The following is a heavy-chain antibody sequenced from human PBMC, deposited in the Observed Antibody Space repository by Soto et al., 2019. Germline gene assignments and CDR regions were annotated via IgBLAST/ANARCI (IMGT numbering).Heavy chain of an antibody. Sequence: GASVKVSCKVSGYTFTDYYMRWVQQAPGKGLEWMGLVDPEDGETIYAEKFQGRVTITADTSTDTAYMELSSLRSEDTAVYYCAATTLFDAFDIWGQGTMVTVSS. CDR3: AATTLFDAFDI. D-gene: IGHD4-17*01. J-gene: IGHJ3*02. CDR1: GYTFTDYY. V-gene: IGHV1-69-2*01. CDR2: VDPEDGET.